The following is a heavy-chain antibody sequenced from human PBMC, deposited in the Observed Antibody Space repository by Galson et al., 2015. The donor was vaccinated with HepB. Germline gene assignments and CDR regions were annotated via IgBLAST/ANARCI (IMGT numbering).Heavy chain of an antibody. D-gene: IGHD2-2*01. Sequence: SETLPLTCTVSDGSISSSRHYWGWIRQPPGKGLEWIGRIYYSGSTYYNPSLKSRATISVDTSQNQFSLKVSSVSAADTAIYYCVRPRYCSSAACSAAFDLWGQGTLVTVSS. V-gene: IGHV4-39*01. CDR1: DGSISSSRHY. CDR2: IYYSGST. CDR3: VRPRYCSSAACSAAFDL. J-gene: IGHJ4*02.